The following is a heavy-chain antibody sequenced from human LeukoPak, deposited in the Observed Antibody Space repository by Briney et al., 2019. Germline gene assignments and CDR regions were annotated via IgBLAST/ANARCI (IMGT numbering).Heavy chain of an antibody. Sequence: PGGSLRLSCAASGFTFSSYAMSWVRQAPGKGLEWVSAISGSGGSTYYADSVKGRFTISRDNSKNTLYLQMNSLRAEDTAVYYCARDVNYYGSGSYYGWFDPWGQGTLVPSPQ. CDR3: ARDVNYYGSGSYYGWFDP. CDR2: ISGSGGST. D-gene: IGHD3-10*01. V-gene: IGHV3-23*01. CDR1: GFTFSSYA. J-gene: IGHJ5*02.